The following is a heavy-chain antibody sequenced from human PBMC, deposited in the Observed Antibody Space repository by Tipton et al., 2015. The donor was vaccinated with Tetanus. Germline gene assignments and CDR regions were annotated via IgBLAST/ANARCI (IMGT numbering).Heavy chain of an antibody. CDR3: ARGRGLGPHEYFEH. CDR2: ISPFNENV. J-gene: IGHJ5*02. CDR1: GYTFTHYG. D-gene: IGHD3/OR15-3a*01. Sequence: QMQLVQSGAEVKKPGASVKVSCKASGYTFTHYGVNWVRQAPGQGLEWMGWISPFNENVNYAEKFQGRLTMTTDRSTATVYMDLRGLRSDDTAVYYCARGRGLGPHEYFEHWGRGTLVPVSS. V-gene: IGHV1-18*01.